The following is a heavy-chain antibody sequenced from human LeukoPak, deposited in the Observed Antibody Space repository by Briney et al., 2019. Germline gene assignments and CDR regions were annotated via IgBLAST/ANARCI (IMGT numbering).Heavy chain of an antibody. CDR2: IWSDGSEK. Sequence: GRSLRLSCAASGFSFSNFGMHWVRQAPGKGLEWVAVIWSDGSEKYYADSVKGRFTISRDNSKNILYLQMNSLRAEDTAVYYCAREWYYGGFWGQGTLVTTSS. J-gene: IGHJ4*02. CDR3: AREWYYGGF. CDR1: GFSFSNFG. V-gene: IGHV3-33*01. D-gene: IGHD2/OR15-2a*01.